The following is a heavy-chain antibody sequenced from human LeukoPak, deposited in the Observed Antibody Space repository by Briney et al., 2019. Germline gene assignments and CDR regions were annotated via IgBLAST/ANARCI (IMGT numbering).Heavy chain of an antibody. D-gene: IGHD2-2*01. CDR1: GGSFSGYY. CDR3: ARYHSGHCTSPMCSRWFDP. CDR2: IYYTGST. Sequence: HPSETLSLTCAVYGGSFSGYYWSWIRQPPGKGLEWIGYIYYTGSTNYNPSLKSRVTISVDTSKNQFSLKLSSVTAADTAVYYCARYHSGHCTSPMCSRWFDPWGQGTLVSVSS. J-gene: IGHJ5*02. V-gene: IGHV4-59*01.